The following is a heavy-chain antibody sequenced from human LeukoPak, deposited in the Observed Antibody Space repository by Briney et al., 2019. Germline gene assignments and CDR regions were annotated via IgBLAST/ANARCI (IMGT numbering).Heavy chain of an antibody. V-gene: IGHV1-46*01. CDR2: INPSGGST. CDR1: GYTFTSYY. Sequence: ASVKVSCKASGYTFTSYYMHWVRQAPGQGLEWMGIINPSGGSTSYAQKLQGRVTMTTDTSTSTAYMELRSLRSDDTAVYYCARAYGSGDVYYYYYYMDVWGKGTTVTISS. D-gene: IGHD3-10*01. J-gene: IGHJ6*03. CDR3: ARAYGSGDVYYYYYYMDV.